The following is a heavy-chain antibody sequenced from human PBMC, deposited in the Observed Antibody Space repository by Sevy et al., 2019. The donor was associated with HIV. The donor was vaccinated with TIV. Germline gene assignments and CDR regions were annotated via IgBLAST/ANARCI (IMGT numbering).Heavy chain of an antibody. Sequence: GGSLRLSCAASGFTFSDYYMSWIRQAPGKGLEWVSYISSSGSTIYYADSVKGRFTISRDNAKNSLYLQMNSLRAEDTAVYYCARAPSIAVAGTWDYYGMDVWGQGITVTVSS. V-gene: IGHV3-11*01. J-gene: IGHJ6*02. CDR3: ARAPSIAVAGTWDYYGMDV. CDR2: ISSSGSTI. CDR1: GFTFSDYY. D-gene: IGHD6-19*01.